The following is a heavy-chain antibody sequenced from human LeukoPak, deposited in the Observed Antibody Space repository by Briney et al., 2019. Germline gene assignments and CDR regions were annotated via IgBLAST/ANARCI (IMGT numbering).Heavy chain of an antibody. Sequence: GGSLRLSCAASGFTIADYTINWVRQAPGKGLEWVSYISSGTSDIYYADSVKGRFTIFRDNAKNSLFLEMNGLRAEDTAVYYCARITSTSYYFHFMDVWGKGTTVIVSS. CDR2: ISSGTSDI. CDR3: ARITSTSYYFHFMDV. CDR1: GFTIADYT. V-gene: IGHV3-21*06. J-gene: IGHJ6*03. D-gene: IGHD2/OR15-2a*01.